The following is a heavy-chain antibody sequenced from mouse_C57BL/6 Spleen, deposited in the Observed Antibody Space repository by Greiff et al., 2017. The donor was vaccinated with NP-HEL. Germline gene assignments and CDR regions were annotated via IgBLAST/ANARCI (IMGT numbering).Heavy chain of an antibody. Sequence: EVQLQQSGPELVKPGASVKIPCKASGYTFTDYNMDWVKQSHGKSLEWIGDINPNNGGTIYNQKFKGKATLTVDKSSSTAYMELRSLTSEDSAVYYCARGRFPYYAMDYWGQGTSVTVSS. V-gene: IGHV1-18*01. CDR1: GYTFTDYN. CDR3: ARGRFPYYAMDY. CDR2: INPNNGGT. J-gene: IGHJ4*01.